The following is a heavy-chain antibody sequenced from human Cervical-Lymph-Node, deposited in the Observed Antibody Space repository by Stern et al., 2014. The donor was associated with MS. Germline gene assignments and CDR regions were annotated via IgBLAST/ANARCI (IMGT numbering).Heavy chain of an antibody. CDR3: ARLRSHSDLDAFDI. J-gene: IGHJ3*02. CDR1: GYSFTNYW. V-gene: IGHV5-51*01. CDR2: IYPRDSDT. Sequence: EDQLVESGPEVKKPGESLKISCKASGYSFTNYWIGWVRQMPGKGLEWMGIIYPRDSDTRYTPSFQGQVTISADTSSSIASLQWSSLKASDTAMYYCARLRSHSDLDAFDIWGQGTTVTVSP.